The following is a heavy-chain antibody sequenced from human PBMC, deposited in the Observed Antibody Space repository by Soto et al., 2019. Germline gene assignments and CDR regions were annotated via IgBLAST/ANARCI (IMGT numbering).Heavy chain of an antibody. CDR1: GYSFTNYW. V-gene: IGHV5-51*01. CDR3: AIGGDWYFFDI. J-gene: IGHJ3*02. CDR2: IYPGDSDT. D-gene: IGHD2-21*02. Sequence: GESLKISCQGSGYSFTNYWIGWVRQMPGKGLEWMGVIYPGDSDTRYSPSFQGQVIISADKSISTAYLQWSSLKASDTAMYYCAIGGDWYFFDIWAKGTMVTVSS.